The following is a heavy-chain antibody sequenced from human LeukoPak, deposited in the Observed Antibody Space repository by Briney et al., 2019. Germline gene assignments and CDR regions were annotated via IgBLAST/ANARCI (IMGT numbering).Heavy chain of an antibody. D-gene: IGHD5-18*01. V-gene: IGHV4-34*01. Sequence: NPSETLSLTCAVYGGSFSGYYWSWIRQPPGKGLEWIGEINHSGSTNYNPSLKSRVTISVDTSKNQFSLKLSSVTAADTAVYYCARATRATWIQLWPWFDPWGQRTLVTVSS. J-gene: IGHJ5*02. CDR2: INHSGST. CDR1: GGSFSGYY. CDR3: ARATRATWIQLWPWFDP.